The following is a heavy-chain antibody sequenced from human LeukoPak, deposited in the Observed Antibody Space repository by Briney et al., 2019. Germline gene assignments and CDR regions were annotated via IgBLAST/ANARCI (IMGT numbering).Heavy chain of an antibody. CDR1: GFTFDDYA. V-gene: IGHV3-9*01. J-gene: IGHJ4*02. Sequence: GRSLRLSCAASGFTFDDYAMHWLRQAPGKGLEWVSGISWNSGSIGYADSVKGRFTISRDNAKNSLYLQMNSLRAEDTALYYCAKDTSAEYSSSSGNFYYWGQGTLVTVSS. CDR2: ISWNSGSI. CDR3: AKDTSAEYSSSSGNFYY. D-gene: IGHD6-6*01.